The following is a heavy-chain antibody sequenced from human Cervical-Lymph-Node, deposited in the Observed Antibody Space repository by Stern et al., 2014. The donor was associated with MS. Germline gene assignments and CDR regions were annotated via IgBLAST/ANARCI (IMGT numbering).Heavy chain of an antibody. CDR1: GGPMNKYT. V-gene: IGHV1-69*09. CDR3: ATEGIVGASSWLDS. CDR2: IIPILGMT. J-gene: IGHJ5*01. D-gene: IGHD1-26*01. Sequence: VHLVESGAEVKKPGSSVKVSCEASGGPMNKYTISWVRQAPGQGLEWVGRIIPILGMTNYAQKFQGRLTITADMSTNTAYMELGSLRSDDTAVYYCATEGIVGASSWLDSWAQGTLVTVSS.